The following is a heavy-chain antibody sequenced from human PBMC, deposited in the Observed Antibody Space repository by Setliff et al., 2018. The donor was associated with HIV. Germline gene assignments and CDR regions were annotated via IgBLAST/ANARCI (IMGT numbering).Heavy chain of an antibody. Sequence: LSLTCVVSGYSISRGYYWAWIRQPPGKGLEWIASIYHSGITYYNPSLKSRVTISVDTSEDQFSLKLSSVTAADTAVYYCARGGYIAARFYYFDYWGQGLLVTVSS. V-gene: IGHV4-38-2*01. CDR3: ARGGYIAARFYYFDY. CDR1: GYSISRGYY. CDR2: IYHSGIT. D-gene: IGHD6-6*01. J-gene: IGHJ4*02.